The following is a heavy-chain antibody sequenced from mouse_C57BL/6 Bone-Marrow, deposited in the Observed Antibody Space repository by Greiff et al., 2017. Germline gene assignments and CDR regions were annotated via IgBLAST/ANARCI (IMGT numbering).Heavy chain of an antibody. J-gene: IGHJ3*01. Sequence: QVRLQQPGAELVRPGTSVKLSCKASGYTFTSYWMHWVKQRPGQGLEWIGVIDPSDSYTNYNQKFKGKATLTVDTSSSTAYMQLSSLTSEDSAVYDCARGDYAWFAYWGQGTLVTVSA. CDR3: ARGDYAWFAY. V-gene: IGHV1-59*01. CDR1: GYTFTSYW. CDR2: IDPSDSYT. D-gene: IGHD2-4*01.